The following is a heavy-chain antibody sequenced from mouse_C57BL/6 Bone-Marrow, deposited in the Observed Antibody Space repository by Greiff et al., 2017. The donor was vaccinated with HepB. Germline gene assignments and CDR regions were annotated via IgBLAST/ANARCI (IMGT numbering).Heavy chain of an antibody. Sequence: DVQLVESGGGLVKPGGSLKLSCAASGFTFSDYGMHWVRQAPEKGLEWVAYISSGSSTIYYADTVKGRFTISRDNAKNTLFLQMTSLRSEDTAMYYCARGLVWYLYYFDYWGQGTTLTVSS. CDR3: ARGLVWYLYYFDY. CDR1: GFTFSDYG. J-gene: IGHJ2*01. D-gene: IGHD2-10*02. V-gene: IGHV5-17*01. CDR2: ISSGSSTI.